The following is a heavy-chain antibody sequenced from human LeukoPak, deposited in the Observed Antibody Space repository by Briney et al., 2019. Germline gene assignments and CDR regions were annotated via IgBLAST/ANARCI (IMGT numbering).Heavy chain of an antibody. CDR1: GFTFSSYA. CDR2: ISGSGGST. Sequence: GGSLRLSCAASGFTFSSYAMSWVRQAPGKGLEWVSAISGSGGSTYYADSVKGRFTISRDNSKNTLYLQMNSLRAEDTAVYYCAKAGIFYYGSGRRPPFDYWGQGTLVTVSS. D-gene: IGHD3-10*01. V-gene: IGHV3-23*01. CDR3: AKAGIFYYGSGRRPPFDY. J-gene: IGHJ4*02.